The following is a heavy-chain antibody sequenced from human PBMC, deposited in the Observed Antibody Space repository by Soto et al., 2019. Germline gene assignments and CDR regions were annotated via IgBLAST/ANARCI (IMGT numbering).Heavy chain of an antibody. D-gene: IGHD2-2*01. Sequence: QVQLQESGPGLVKPSQTLSLTCTVSGGSISSGGYYWSWIRQHPGKGLEWIGYIYYSGSTYYNPSLKGRVTISVDTSKNQFSLKLSSVTAADTAVYYCARDIRGYCSSTSCPNWFDPWGQGTLVTVSS. CDR3: ARDIRGYCSSTSCPNWFDP. V-gene: IGHV4-31*03. CDR2: IYYSGST. J-gene: IGHJ5*02. CDR1: GGSISSGGYY.